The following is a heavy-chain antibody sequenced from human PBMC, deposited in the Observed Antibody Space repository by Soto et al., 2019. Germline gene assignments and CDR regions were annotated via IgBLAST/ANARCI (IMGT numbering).Heavy chain of an antibody. Sequence: QVQLVQSGAEVKKPGASVKVSCKASGYTFTSYDINWVRQATGQGLEWMGWMNPNSGNTGYEQKFKGRVTMTRNTSISTAYMELSSLRSEDTAVYYCARPRIAAAGYYYYYYMDVWGKGTTVTVSS. CDR3: ARPRIAAAGYYYYYYMDV. CDR2: MNPNSGNT. V-gene: IGHV1-8*01. D-gene: IGHD6-13*01. CDR1: GYTFTSYD. J-gene: IGHJ6*03.